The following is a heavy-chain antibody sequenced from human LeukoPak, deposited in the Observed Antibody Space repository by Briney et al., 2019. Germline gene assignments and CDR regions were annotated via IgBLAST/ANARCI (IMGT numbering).Heavy chain of an antibody. J-gene: IGHJ6*02. V-gene: IGHV4-59*01. CDR1: GGSISSYY. CDR3: ARDRPSGITMVRGVRYGMDV. D-gene: IGHD3-10*01. CDR2: IYYSGST. Sequence: SETLSLTCTVSGGSISSYYWSWIRQSPGKGLEWIGYIYYSGSTNYNPSLKSRVTISVDTSKNQFSLKLSSVTAADTAVYYCARDRPSGITMVRGVRYGMDVWGQGTTVTVSS.